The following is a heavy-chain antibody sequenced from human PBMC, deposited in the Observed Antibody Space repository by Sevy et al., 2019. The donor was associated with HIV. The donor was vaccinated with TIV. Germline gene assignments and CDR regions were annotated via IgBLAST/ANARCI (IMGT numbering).Heavy chain of an antibody. J-gene: IGHJ6*02. D-gene: IGHD1-26*01. CDR2: ISWNSGSI. CDR1: GFTFDDYA. Sequence: GGSLRLSCAASGFTFDDYAMHWVRQAPGKGLEWVSGISWNSGSIGYADSVKGRFTISRDNAKNSLYLQMNSLRAEDTAVYYCARSGGSYDYGMDVWGQGTTVTVSS. CDR3: ARSGGSYDYGMDV. V-gene: IGHV3-9*01.